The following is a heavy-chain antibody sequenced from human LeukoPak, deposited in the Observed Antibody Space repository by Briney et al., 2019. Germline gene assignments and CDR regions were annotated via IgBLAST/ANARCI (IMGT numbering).Heavy chain of an antibody. V-gene: IGHV3-23*01. CDR3: ARSADGYTCGHFDF. Sequence: GESLRLSCAASGFTFSSYAMSWVRQAPGKGLEWVSAISGSGGSTYYADSVKGRFTISRDNSKNTLYLQMNSLRSDDTAVYYCARSADGYTCGHFDFWGQGTLVTVSS. D-gene: IGHD5-18*01. CDR2: ISGSGGST. J-gene: IGHJ4*02. CDR1: GFTFSSYA.